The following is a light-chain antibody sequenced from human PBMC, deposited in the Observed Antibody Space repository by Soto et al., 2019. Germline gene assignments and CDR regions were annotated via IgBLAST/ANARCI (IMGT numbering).Light chain of an antibody. Sequence: IQMTQSPSSLSASVGDRVTITCRASQGISSYLAWYQQKPGKAPKLLIYAASTLQSGVPSRFSGSGSGTDFTLTISCLQSEDFATYYCQQYYSYPYTFGQGTKLEIK. V-gene: IGKV1-8*01. J-gene: IGKJ2*01. CDR2: AAS. CDR1: QGISSY. CDR3: QQYYSYPYT.